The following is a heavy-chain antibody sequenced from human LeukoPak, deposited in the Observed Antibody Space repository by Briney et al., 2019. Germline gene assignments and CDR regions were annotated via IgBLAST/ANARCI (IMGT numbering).Heavy chain of an antibody. D-gene: IGHD3-3*01. Sequence: SVKVSCKASGGTFSSYAISWVRQAPGQGLEWMGGIIPIFGTANYAQKFQGRVTITADKSTSTAYMELSSLRPEDTAVYYCARIGVVTPTANFDYWGQGTLVTVSS. V-gene: IGHV1-69*06. CDR3: ARIGVVTPTANFDY. CDR2: IIPIFGTA. CDR1: GGTFSSYA. J-gene: IGHJ4*02.